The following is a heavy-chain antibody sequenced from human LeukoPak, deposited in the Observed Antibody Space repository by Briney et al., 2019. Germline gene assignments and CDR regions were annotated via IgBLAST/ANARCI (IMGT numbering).Heavy chain of an antibody. D-gene: IGHD1-1*01. J-gene: IGHJ3*02. Sequence: HPGGSLRLSCAASGFTFDDYAMHWVRQAPGKGLEWVSGISWNSGSIGYADSVKGRFTISRDNAKNSLYLQMNSLRAEDTALYYCAKDISWNTGDAFDIWGQGTMVTVSS. V-gene: IGHV3-9*01. CDR1: GFTFDDYA. CDR2: ISWNSGSI. CDR3: AKDISWNTGDAFDI.